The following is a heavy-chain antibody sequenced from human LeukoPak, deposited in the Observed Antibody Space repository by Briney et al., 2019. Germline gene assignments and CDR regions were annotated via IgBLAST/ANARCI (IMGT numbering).Heavy chain of an antibody. V-gene: IGHV3-9*01. Sequence: PGRSLRLFCAASGFIFDDYAMHWVRQAPGKGLEWVSGISWNGGRTAYADSVKGRLTISRDNAKNSLYLQMNSLRAEDTALYYCAKPIYDSSGYTIVGFDYWGQGTLVTVSS. CDR2: ISWNGGRT. CDR3: AKPIYDSSGYTIVGFDY. J-gene: IGHJ4*02. D-gene: IGHD3-22*01. CDR1: GFIFDDYA.